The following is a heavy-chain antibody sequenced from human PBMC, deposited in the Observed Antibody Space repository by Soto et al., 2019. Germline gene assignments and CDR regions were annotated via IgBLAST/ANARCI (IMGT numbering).Heavy chain of an antibody. Sequence: QITLKESGPTLMKPTQTLTLTCTLSGFSLSTSEVGVGWIRQTPEKALEWLALIYWSDDTRYNPSRKSRLTTTKDTSKNQVVLTITNMDPVDTATYYCARYFYESSDSSPWDYGMDVWGQGTTVTVSS. CDR3: ARYFYESSDSSPWDYGMDV. CDR1: GFSLSTSEVG. J-gene: IGHJ6*02. D-gene: IGHD3-22*01. CDR2: IYWSDDT. V-gene: IGHV2-5*01.